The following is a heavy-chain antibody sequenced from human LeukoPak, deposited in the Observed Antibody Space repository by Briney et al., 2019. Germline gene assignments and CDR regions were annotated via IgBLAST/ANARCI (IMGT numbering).Heavy chain of an antibody. CDR3: ARDMDSGPDFFDY. CDR2: INPHSGGT. Sequence: RASVKVSSKASGYTFTAYYMHWVRQAPGQGLEWMGWINPHSGGTDHAQKFQGRVTMTRDTSISTAYMELSRLRSDDTAVYYCARDMDSGPDFFDYWGLGTLVTVSS. V-gene: IGHV1-2*02. D-gene: IGHD1-26*01. J-gene: IGHJ4*02. CDR1: GYTFTAYY.